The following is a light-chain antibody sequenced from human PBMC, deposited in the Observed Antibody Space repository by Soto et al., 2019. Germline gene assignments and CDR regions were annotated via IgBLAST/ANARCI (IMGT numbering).Light chain of an antibody. CDR1: QSISYY. V-gene: IGKV1-39*01. CDR3: QQSYSTPWT. Sequence: DIQMTQSPSSLSASVGDRVTITCRASQSISYYLNWYQQKQGRAPRLLTYSTSTLQSGVPSKFSGSASGTDFTLTISSLQPEDFATYYCQQSYSTPWTFGQGTKVDIK. J-gene: IGKJ1*01. CDR2: STS.